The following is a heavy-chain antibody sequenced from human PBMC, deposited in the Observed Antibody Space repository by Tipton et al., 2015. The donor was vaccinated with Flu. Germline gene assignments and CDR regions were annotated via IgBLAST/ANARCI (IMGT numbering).Heavy chain of an antibody. Sequence: TLSLTCIISGDSIRSDYYWGWIRQPPGKGLEWIGNIFHTGSTYHNPSLKSRVTISINTSKNQFSLKVFSVTAADTAVYYCARSTYHYGSGSSDYWGQGTLVTVSS. CDR3: ARSTYHYGSGSSDY. CDR2: IFHTGST. V-gene: IGHV4-38-2*02. D-gene: IGHD3-10*01. CDR1: GDSIRSDYY. J-gene: IGHJ4*02.